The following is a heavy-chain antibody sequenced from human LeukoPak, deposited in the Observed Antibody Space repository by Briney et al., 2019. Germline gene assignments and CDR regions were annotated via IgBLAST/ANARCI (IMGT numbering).Heavy chain of an antibody. V-gene: IGHV3-23*01. CDR3: ANNVWVPYGDYFDY. Sequence: GGSLRLSCAASGLTFSSYAMSWVRQAPGKGMEWVSAISGSGGSTYYADSVKGRFTISRDNSKNTLYLQMNSLRAEDTAVYYCANNVWVPYGDYFDYWGQGTLVTVSS. CDR1: GLTFSSYA. D-gene: IGHD4-17*01. CDR2: ISGSGGST. J-gene: IGHJ4*02.